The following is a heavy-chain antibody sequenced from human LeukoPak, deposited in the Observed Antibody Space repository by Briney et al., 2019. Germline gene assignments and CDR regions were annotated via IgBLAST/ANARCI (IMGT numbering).Heavy chain of an antibody. V-gene: IGHV1-18*01. Sequence: GASVKVSCKASGGTFSSYAISWVRQAPGQGLEWMGWISAYSGNTNYAQKLQGRVTMTTDTPTSTAYMELGSLRSDDTAVYYCARVPLDSLWYFDLWGRGTLVTVSS. D-gene: IGHD2-15*01. CDR3: ARVPLDSLWYFDL. CDR2: ISAYSGNT. J-gene: IGHJ2*01. CDR1: GGTFSSYA.